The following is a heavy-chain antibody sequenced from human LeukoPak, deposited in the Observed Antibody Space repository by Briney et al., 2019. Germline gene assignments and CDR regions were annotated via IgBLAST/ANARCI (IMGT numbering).Heavy chain of an antibody. CDR1: GGSFSGYY. Sequence: PSETLSLTCAVYGGSFSGYYWSWIRQPPGKGLEWVSAISGSGGSTYYADSVKGRFTISRDNSKNTLYLQMNSLRAEDTAVYYCAKDPNIEMATMLGSGAPQPAIFDYWGQGTLVTVSS. CDR3: AKDPNIEMATMLGSGAPQPAIFDY. CDR2: ISGSGGST. V-gene: IGHV3-23*01. J-gene: IGHJ4*02. D-gene: IGHD5-24*01.